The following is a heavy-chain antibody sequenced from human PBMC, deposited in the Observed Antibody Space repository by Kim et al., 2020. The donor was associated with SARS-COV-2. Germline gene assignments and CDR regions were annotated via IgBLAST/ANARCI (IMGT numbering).Heavy chain of an antibody. CDR3: SRGLLYDFWSGLDAFDV. Sequence: LSLTCVASGFTASSYWIHWVRQVPGEGLVWLCRINGDGGHTTCADSVKGRLIISRDNAKNTVYLQMNSLGAEDTAVYYCSRGLLYDFWSGLDAFDVWGQGTMVTVS. V-gene: IGHV3-74*01. CDR1: GFTASSYW. D-gene: IGHD3-3*01. CDR2: INGDGGHT. J-gene: IGHJ3*01.